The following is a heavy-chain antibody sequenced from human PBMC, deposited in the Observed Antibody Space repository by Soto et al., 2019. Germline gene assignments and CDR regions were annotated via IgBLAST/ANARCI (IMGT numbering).Heavy chain of an antibody. D-gene: IGHD5-12*01. J-gene: IGHJ4*02. Sequence: GESLKISCKGSGYSFTSYWIIWVRQMPGKGLEWMGRIDPSDSYTNYSPSFQGHVTISADKSISTAYLQWSSLKASDTAMYYCARPAYGGYDDNYFDYWGQGTLVTVSS. V-gene: IGHV5-10-1*01. CDR3: ARPAYGGYDDNYFDY. CDR2: IDPSDSYT. CDR1: GYSFTSYW.